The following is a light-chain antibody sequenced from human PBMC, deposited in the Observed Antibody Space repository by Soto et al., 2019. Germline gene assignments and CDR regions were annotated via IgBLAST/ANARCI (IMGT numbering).Light chain of an antibody. Sequence: EIAMTQSPATLPVSPGERATLSCRASQSVSSNLAWYQQKPGQAPRLLIYGASSRATGIPDRFSGSGSGTDFTLTISRLEPEDFAVYSCQQYGISPSTFGQGTKVDIK. CDR3: QQYGISPST. CDR1: QSVSSN. J-gene: IGKJ1*01. CDR2: GAS. V-gene: IGKV3-20*01.